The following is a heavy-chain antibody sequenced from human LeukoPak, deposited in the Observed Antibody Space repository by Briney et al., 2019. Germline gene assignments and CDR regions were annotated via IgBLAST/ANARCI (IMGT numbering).Heavy chain of an antibody. J-gene: IGHJ6*04. D-gene: IGHD3-10*01. CDR3: ARDVSRFGELSTYYYGMDV. Sequence: SGTLSLTCVVSGASITVGNWWSWVRQSPEKGLEWIGEIYHSGTINYNPSLKSRVTTLVDKTKNQFSLKLTSVTAADSAVYYCARDVSRFGELSTYYYGMDVWGKGTTVIVSA. V-gene: IGHV4-4*02. CDR1: GASITVGNW. CDR2: IYHSGTI.